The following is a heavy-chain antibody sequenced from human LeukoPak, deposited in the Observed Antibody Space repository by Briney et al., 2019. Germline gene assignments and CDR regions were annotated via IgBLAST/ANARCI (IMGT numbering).Heavy chain of an antibody. Sequence: ASVKVSCKPSGYTFTTFPINWVRQAPGQGLEWMGWINTTTGNPTYAQGLTGQFVFSLDTSVSTAYLQITSLKTEDIGVYYCARDPPTYNWNDPGAFDIWGQGTMVTVSS. CDR2: INTTTGNP. V-gene: IGHV7-4-1*02. CDR1: GYTFTTFP. D-gene: IGHD1-20*01. J-gene: IGHJ3*02. CDR3: ARDPPTYNWNDPGAFDI.